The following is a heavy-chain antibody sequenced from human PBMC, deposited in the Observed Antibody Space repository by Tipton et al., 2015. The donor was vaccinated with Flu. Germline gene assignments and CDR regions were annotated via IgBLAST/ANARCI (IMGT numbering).Heavy chain of an antibody. CDR1: GGSISSGSYY. D-gene: IGHD5-12*01. CDR2: IYTSGST. V-gene: IGHV4-61*02. J-gene: IGHJ4*02. CDR3: ARAKEYRGLDY. Sequence: TLSLTCTVSGGSISSGSYYWSWIRQPAGKGLEWIGRIYTSGSTNYNPSLKSRVTISVDTSKNQFSLKLSSVTAAYTAVYYCARAKEYRGLDYWGQGTLVTVSS.